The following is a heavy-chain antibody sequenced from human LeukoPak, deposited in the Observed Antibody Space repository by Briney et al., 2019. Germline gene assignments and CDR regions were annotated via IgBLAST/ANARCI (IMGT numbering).Heavy chain of an antibody. D-gene: IGHD3-9*01. CDR3: ATHGSRYFDWLLYSPS. V-gene: IGHV1-24*01. CDR1: GGTFSSYA. CDR2: LDPEDGET. J-gene: IGHJ4*02. Sequence: GASVKVSCKASGGTFSSYAISWVRQAPGIGLEWMGGLDPEDGETIYAQKFQGRVTMTEDTSTDTAYMELSSLRSEDTAVYYCATHGSRYFDWLLYSPSWGQGTLVTVSS.